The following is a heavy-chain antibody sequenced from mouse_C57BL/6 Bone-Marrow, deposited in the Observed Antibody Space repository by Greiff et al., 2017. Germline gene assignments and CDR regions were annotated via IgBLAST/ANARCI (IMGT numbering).Heavy chain of an antibody. Sequence: EVKVVESGPVLVKPGASVKMSCKASGYTFTDYYMNWVKQSHGKSLEWIGVINPYNGGTSYNQKFKGKATLTVDKSSSTAYMELNSLTSEDSAVYYCARADGSFAYWGQGTLVTVSA. D-gene: IGHD1-1*01. V-gene: IGHV1-19*01. CDR3: ARADGSFAY. J-gene: IGHJ3*01. CDR1: GYTFTDYY. CDR2: INPYNGGT.